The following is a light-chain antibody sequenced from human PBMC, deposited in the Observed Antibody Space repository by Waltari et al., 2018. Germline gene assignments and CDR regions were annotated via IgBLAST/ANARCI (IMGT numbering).Light chain of an antibody. CDR3: TSYGGSNNFYV. J-gene: IGLJ1*01. CDR1: SSDVGAYAH. V-gene: IGLV2-8*01. Sequence: QSALTPPPSASGSPGQSVTISCTGTSSDVGAYAHVSWYQQHPGKVPKLMIYEVSKRPAGVPDRFSGSKSGNTASLTVSGLQAEDEADYYCTSYGGSNNFYVFGTGTKVTVL. CDR2: EVS.